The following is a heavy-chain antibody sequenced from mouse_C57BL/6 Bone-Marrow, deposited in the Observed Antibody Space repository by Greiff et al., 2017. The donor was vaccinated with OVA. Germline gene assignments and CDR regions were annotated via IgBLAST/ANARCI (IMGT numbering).Heavy chain of an antibody. CDR3: ARLTGTNWYFDV. Sequence: QVHVKQSGAELARPGASVKLSCKASGYTFTSYGISWVKQRTGQGLEWIGEIYPRSGNTYYNEKFKGKATLTADKSSSTAYMELRSLTSEDSAVYFCARLTGTNWYFDVWGTGTTVTVSS. J-gene: IGHJ1*03. D-gene: IGHD4-1*01. CDR2: IYPRSGNT. CDR1: GYTFTSYG. V-gene: IGHV1-81*01.